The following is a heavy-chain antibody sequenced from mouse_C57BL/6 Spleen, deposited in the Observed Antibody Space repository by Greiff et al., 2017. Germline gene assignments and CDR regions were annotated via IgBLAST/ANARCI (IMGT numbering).Heavy chain of an antibody. V-gene: IGHV5-6*01. D-gene: IGHD1-1*01. CDR1: GFTFSSYG. CDR3: ARPRDITTRGGPPFAY. Sequence: EVKLVESGGDLVKPGGSLKLSCAASGFTFSSYGMSWVRQTPDKRLEWVATISRGGSYTYYPDSVKGRFTLTRDNAKNTLYLQLSSLTSEDTAMYYCARPRDITTRGGPPFAYWGQGTLVTVSA. J-gene: IGHJ3*01. CDR2: ISRGGSYT.